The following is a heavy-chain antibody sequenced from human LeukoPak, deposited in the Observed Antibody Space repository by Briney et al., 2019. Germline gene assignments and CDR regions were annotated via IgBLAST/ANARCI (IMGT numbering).Heavy chain of an antibody. CDR1: GYTFTSYG. CDR3: ARLEIRDYYGLGSYYPHSGMDV. V-gene: IGHV1-18*01. D-gene: IGHD3-10*01. J-gene: IGHJ6*02. CDR2: ISAYNGNT. Sequence: ASVHVSCKASGYTFTSYGISWVRQAPGQGLEWMGWISAYNGNTNYAQKLQGRVTMTTDTSTSTAYMELRSLRSDDTAVYYCARLEIRDYYGLGSYYPHSGMDVWGQGTTVTISS.